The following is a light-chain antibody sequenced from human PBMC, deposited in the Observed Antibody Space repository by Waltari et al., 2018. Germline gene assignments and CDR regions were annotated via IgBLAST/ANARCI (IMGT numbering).Light chain of an antibody. V-gene: IGKV3-11*01. Sequence: EIVFTQPPATLSLSPGERATLSCRASQCDISSLAWYQQKPGQAPRLLIYDTSNMATGIPARFSGSGSGTDFTLTISSLEPEDFAIYYCQQRSNLLTFGGGTKVEIK. CDR3: QQRSNLLT. CDR1: QCDISS. CDR2: DTS. J-gene: IGKJ4*01.